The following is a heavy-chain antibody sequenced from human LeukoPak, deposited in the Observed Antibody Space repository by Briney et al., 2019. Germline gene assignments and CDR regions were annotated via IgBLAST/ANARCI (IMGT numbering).Heavy chain of an antibody. CDR2: IYYSGST. J-gene: IGHJ4*02. CDR3: ARYSSSPTYYFDY. D-gene: IGHD6-13*01. Sequence: SETLSLTCTVSGGSISSGDYYWSWIRQPPGKGLEWIGYIYYSGSTYYNPSLKSRVTISVDTSKNQFSLKLSSVTAADTAVYYCARYSSSPTYYFDYWGQGTLVTVSS. CDR1: GGSISSGDYY. V-gene: IGHV4-30-4*01.